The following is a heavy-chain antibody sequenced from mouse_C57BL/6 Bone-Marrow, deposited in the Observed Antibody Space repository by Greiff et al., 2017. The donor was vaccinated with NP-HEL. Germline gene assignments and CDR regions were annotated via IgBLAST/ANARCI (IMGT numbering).Heavy chain of an antibody. CDR1: GYTFTSYW. Sequence: VQLQQPGAELVKPGASVKLSCKASGYTFTSYWMHWVKQRPGQGLEWIGMIHPNSGSTNYNEKFKSKATLTVDKSSSTAYMQLSSLTSEDSAVYYCARWETVGAMDYWGQGTSVTVSS. CDR2: IHPNSGST. D-gene: IGHD1-1*01. CDR3: ARWETVGAMDY. V-gene: IGHV1-64*01. J-gene: IGHJ4*01.